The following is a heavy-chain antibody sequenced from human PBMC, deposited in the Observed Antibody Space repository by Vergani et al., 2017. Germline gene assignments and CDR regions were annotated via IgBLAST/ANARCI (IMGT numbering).Heavy chain of an antibody. J-gene: IGHJ4*02. CDR1: GGSISSYY. V-gene: IGHV4-59*01. D-gene: IGHD3-3*01. CDR3: ARDDRDFWSGYYTGFDY. Sequence: QVQLQESGPGLVKPSETLSLTCTVSGGSISSYYWSWIRQPPGKGLEWIGYIYYSGSTNYNPSLKSRVTISVDTSKNQFSLKLSSVTAADTAVYYCARDDRDFWSGYYTGFDYWGQGTLATVSS. CDR2: IYYSGST.